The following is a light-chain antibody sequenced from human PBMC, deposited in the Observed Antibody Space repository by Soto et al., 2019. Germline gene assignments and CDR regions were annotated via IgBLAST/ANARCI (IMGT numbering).Light chain of an antibody. CDR3: QQYGSSGT. J-gene: IGKJ1*01. CDR1: QSVSSSY. V-gene: IGKV3-20*01. Sequence: EIVMTQSPATLSVSPWEIATLSCRASQSVSSSYLAWYQQKPGQAPRLLIYGASNRATGIPDRFSGSGSGTDFTLTISRLEPEDFAVYYCQQYGSSGTFGQGTKVDIK. CDR2: GAS.